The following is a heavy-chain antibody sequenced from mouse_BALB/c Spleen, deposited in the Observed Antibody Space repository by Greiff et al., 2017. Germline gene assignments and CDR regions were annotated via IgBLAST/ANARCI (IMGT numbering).Heavy chain of an antibody. CDR2: ISSGGGST. CDR3: ARHPMDGNYHYYAMDY. Sequence: EVQLVESGGGLVKPGGSLKLSCAASGFAFSSYDMSWVRQTPEKRLEWVAYISSGGGSTYYPDTVKGRFTISRDNAKNTLYLQMSSLKSEDTAMYYCARHPMDGNYHYYAMDYWGQGTSVTVSS. J-gene: IGHJ4*01. V-gene: IGHV5-12-1*01. CDR1: GFAFSSYD. D-gene: IGHD2-1*01.